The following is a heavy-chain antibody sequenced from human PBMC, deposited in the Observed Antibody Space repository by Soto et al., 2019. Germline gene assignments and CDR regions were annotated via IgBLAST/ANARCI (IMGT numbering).Heavy chain of an antibody. J-gene: IGHJ4*02. Sequence: SVKGRFTISRDNAKNSLFLQMNSLRAEDTAVYYCARQYSSSFRTTDYWGQGTLVTVSS. CDR3: ARQYSSSFRTTDY. V-gene: IGHV3-21*01. D-gene: IGHD6-6*01.